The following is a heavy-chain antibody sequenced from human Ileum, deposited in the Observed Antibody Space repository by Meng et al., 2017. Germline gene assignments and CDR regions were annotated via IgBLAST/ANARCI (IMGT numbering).Heavy chain of an antibody. J-gene: IGHJ4*02. Sequence: QVQLVESGGGVVQPGGSLRLSCAASGFTFSCYGMHWVRQAPGKGLEWVALMSFDGSKIFYGDSVKGRFTISRDNSKNTLYLQMNSLRAEDTAVYYCAFGVCGSNCYYLESWGQGTLVTVSS. CDR1: GFTFSCYG. CDR3: AFGVCGSNCYYLES. V-gene: IGHV3-30*03. D-gene: IGHD3-22*01. CDR2: MSFDGSKI.